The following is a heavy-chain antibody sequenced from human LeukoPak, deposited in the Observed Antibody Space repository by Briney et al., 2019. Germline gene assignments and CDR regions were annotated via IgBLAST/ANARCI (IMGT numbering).Heavy chain of an antibody. CDR2: MNPNSGNT. Sequence: ASVKVSCKAPGYTFTSYDINWVRQATGQGLEWMGWMNPNSGNTGYAQKFQGRVTMTRNTSISTAYMELSSLRSEDTAVYYCARAKVVTIFGVVIYYGMDVWGQGTTVTVSS. CDR3: ARAKVVTIFGVVIYYGMDV. D-gene: IGHD3-3*01. V-gene: IGHV1-8*01. CDR1: GYTFTSYD. J-gene: IGHJ6*02.